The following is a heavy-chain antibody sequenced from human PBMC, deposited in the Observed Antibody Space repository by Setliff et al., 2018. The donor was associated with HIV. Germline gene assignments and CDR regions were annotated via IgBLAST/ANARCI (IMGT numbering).Heavy chain of an antibody. CDR3: ARGGMGSSTDYYYYMDV. J-gene: IGHJ6*03. D-gene: IGHD6-13*01. CDR1: GDSISRSSFF. Sequence: SETLSLTCSVSGDSISRSSFFWTWIRQHPGKGLEWIGYIYYSGSATYNPSLKSQASISVDTSKNQFSLKLSSVTAADTAVYYCARGGMGSSTDYYYYMDVWGKGTTVTV. CDR2: IYYSGSA. V-gene: IGHV4-61*05.